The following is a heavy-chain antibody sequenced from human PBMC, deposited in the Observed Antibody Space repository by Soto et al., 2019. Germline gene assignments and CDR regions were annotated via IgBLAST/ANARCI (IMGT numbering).Heavy chain of an antibody. CDR1: GYTFTSYG. CDR2: ISAYNGNT. V-gene: IGHV1-18*01. D-gene: IGHD3-22*01. CDR3: ARATTGYYYDSSGYDY. J-gene: IGHJ4*02. Sequence: SVKVSCKASGYTFTSYGISWVRQAPGQGLEWMGWISAYNGNTNYAQKLQGRVTMTTDTSTSTAYMELRSLRSDDTAVYYCARATTGYYYDSSGYDYWGQGTLVTVSS.